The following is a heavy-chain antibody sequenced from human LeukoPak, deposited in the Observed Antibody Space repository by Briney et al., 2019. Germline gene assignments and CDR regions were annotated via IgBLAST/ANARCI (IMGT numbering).Heavy chain of an antibody. Sequence: GESLKISCKGSGYSFTSYWTGWVRQMPGKGLEWMGIIYPGDSDTRYSPSFQGQVTISADKSISTAYLQWSGLKASDTAMYYCARRAVLRPDWFDPWGQGTLVTVSS. CDR2: IYPGDSDT. CDR1: GYSFTSYW. D-gene: IGHD6-19*01. CDR3: ARRAVLRPDWFDP. V-gene: IGHV5-51*01. J-gene: IGHJ5*02.